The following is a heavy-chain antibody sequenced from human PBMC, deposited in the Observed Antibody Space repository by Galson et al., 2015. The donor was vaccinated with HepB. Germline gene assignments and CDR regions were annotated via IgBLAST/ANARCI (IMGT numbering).Heavy chain of an antibody. D-gene: IGHD2-2*02. V-gene: IGHV4-39*07. Sequence: LSLTCTVSGGSISSNIYFWGWIRQPPGKGLEWIGSIYYSGSTYYNPSLQSRVTISLDTSKNHFSLDLSSVTAADTAVYYCARSPLIYCSSTNCYTSARGSYYYMDVWGKGTTVTVS. CDR2: IYYSGST. CDR3: ARSPLIYCSSTNCYTSARGSYYYMDV. CDR1: GGSISSNIYF. J-gene: IGHJ6*03.